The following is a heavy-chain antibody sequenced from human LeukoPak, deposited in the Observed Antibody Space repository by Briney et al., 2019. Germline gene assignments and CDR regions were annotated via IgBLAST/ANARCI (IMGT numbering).Heavy chain of an antibody. CDR3: ARVDWEGSGSYYFDY. D-gene: IGHD1-26*01. Sequence: PGGSLRLSCAASGFTSSNYAIHWVRQAPGKGLEWVAVISYDGSNKYYANSVKGRFAISRDNSKNTLFLQMNNLRAEDTAVYYCARVDWEGSGSYYFDYWGQGTLVTVSS. CDR1: GFTSSNYA. J-gene: IGHJ4*02. V-gene: IGHV3-30*09. CDR2: ISYDGSNK.